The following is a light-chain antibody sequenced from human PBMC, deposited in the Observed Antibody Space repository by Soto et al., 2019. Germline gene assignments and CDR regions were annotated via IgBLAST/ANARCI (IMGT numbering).Light chain of an antibody. Sequence: QSALTQPASVSGSPGQSITSSCTGTSSDVGSYNLVSWYQHHPGKAPKLMIYEVSKRPSGVSDRFSGSKSGNTASLTISGLQAEDEADYYCCSYAGSSTYVLFGGGTKVTVL. J-gene: IGLJ2*01. CDR2: EVS. CDR1: SSDVGSYNL. V-gene: IGLV2-23*02. CDR3: CSYAGSSTYVL.